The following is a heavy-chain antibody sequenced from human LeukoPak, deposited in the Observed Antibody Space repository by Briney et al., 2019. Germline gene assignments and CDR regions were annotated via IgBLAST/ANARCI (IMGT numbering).Heavy chain of an antibody. CDR1: GYTFTSYD. J-gene: IGHJ6*03. Sequence: GASVKVSCKASGYTFTSYDINWVRQATGQGLEWMGWMNPNSGNTGYAQKLQGRVTMTTDTSTSTAYMELRSLRSDDTAVYYCARITFTRLWFGELAPKPYYYYYYYMDVWGKGTTVTVSS. V-gene: IGHV1-8*01. D-gene: IGHD3-10*01. CDR3: ARITFTRLWFGELAPKPYYYYYYYMDV. CDR2: MNPNSGNT.